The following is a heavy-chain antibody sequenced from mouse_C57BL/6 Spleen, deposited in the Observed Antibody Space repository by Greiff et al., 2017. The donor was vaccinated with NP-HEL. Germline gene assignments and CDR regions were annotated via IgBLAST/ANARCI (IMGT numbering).Heavy chain of an antibody. J-gene: IGHJ2*01. CDR1: GYTFTSYG. D-gene: IGHD1-1*01. CDR2: IYPRSGNT. Sequence: QVQLQQSGAELARPGASVKLSCKASGYTFTSYGISWVKQRPGQGLEWIGEIYPRSGNTYYNEKFKGKATLTADKSSSTAYMELRSLTSEDSAVYFGARSPTVVAREAFDYWGQGTTLTVSS. V-gene: IGHV1-81*01. CDR3: ARSPTVVAREAFDY.